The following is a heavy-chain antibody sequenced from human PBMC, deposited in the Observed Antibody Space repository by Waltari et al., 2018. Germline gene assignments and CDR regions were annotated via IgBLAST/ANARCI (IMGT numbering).Heavy chain of an antibody. Sequence: QAPRRGLSLVSNIISRGTLTYYTASVKGRFTISRDNSKNSLYLGLNSLRVEATATYCCAKLGGTGPVAVSGIHCDYWGQGTRVIVSS. D-gene: IGHD1-26*01. J-gene: IGHJ4*02. CDR2: IISRGTLT. CDR3: AKLGGTGPVAVSGIHCDY. V-gene: IGHV3-23*01.